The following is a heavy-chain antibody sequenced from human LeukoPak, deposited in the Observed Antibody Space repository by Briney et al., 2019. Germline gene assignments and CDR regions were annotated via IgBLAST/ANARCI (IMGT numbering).Heavy chain of an antibody. CDR2: IYSSGST. J-gene: IGHJ4*02. Sequence: PSETLSLTCTVSSGFISGYYWSWIRQPPGKGLEWIGYIYSSGSTNYNPSLKSRVTISVDTSKNQFSLKLTSVTAADRAVYYCARHYGGHCGGDCYSFDYWGQGALVTVSS. D-gene: IGHD2-21*02. V-gene: IGHV4-59*08. CDR3: ARHYGGHCGGDCYSFDY. CDR1: SGFISGYY.